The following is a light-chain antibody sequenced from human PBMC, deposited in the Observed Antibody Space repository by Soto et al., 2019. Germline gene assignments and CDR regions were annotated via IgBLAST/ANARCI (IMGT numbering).Light chain of an antibody. J-gene: IGKJ4*01. CDR3: QQANSFPLT. CDR1: QGISNW. CDR2: TGS. Sequence: DIQMTQSPSSVSASVGDRVSITCRASQGISNWLAWYQQKPGRASKLLIYTGSSLQSGVPSRFSGTGSGTDFTLTLSSLQPEDVTTYYCQQANSFPLTFGGGTKVEIK. V-gene: IGKV1-12*01.